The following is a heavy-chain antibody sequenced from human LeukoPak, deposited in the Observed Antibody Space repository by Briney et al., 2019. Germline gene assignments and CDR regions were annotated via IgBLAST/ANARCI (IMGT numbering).Heavy chain of an antibody. CDR3: ARLRGGPAEVDY. V-gene: IGHV4-38-2*01. Sequence: NTSETLSLTCAVSGYSISSGYYWGWIRQPPGKGPEWIGSIYHSGSTYYNPSLKSRFTISVDTSKNQFSLKLSCVTAADTAVYYCARLRGGPAEVDYWGQGTLVTVSS. CDR1: GYSISSGYY. J-gene: IGHJ4*02. D-gene: IGHD3-10*01. CDR2: IYHSGST.